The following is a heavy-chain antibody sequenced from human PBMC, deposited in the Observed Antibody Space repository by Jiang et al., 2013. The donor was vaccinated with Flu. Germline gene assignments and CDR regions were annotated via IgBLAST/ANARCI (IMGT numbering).Heavy chain of an antibody. Sequence: PGLVKPSETLSLTCTVSGGSISSSSYYWGWIRQPPGKGLEWIGSIYYSGSTYYNPSLKSRVTISVDTSKNQFSLKLSSVTAADTAVYYCARLNYYYGMDVWGQGTTVTVSS. J-gene: IGHJ6*02. CDR1: GGSISSSSYY. CDR3: ARLNYYYGMDV. V-gene: IGHV4-39*07. CDR2: IYYSGST.